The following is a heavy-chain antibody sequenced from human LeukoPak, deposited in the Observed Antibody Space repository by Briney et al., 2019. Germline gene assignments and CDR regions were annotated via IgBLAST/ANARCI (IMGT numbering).Heavy chain of an antibody. CDR3: ARAGGDSSGSLDI. CDR2: IIPIFGTA. D-gene: IGHD3-22*01. CDR1: GGTFSSYA. Sequence: SVKVSCKASGGTFSSYAISWVRQAPGQGLEWMGRIIPIFGTANYAQKFQGRVTITTDESKSTAYMELSSLRSEDTAVYYCARAGGDSSGSLDIWGQGTMVTVSS. V-gene: IGHV1-69*05. J-gene: IGHJ3*02.